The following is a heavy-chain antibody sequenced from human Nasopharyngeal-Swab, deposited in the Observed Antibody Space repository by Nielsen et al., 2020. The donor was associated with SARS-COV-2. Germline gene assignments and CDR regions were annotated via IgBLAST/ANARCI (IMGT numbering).Heavy chain of an antibody. CDR2: INSDGSST. V-gene: IGHV3-74*01. Sequence: GGSLRLSCAASGFTFSSYWMHWVRQAPGKGLVWVSRINSDGSSTSYADSVKGRFTISRDNAKNTLYLQMNSLRAEDTAVYYRARGGAAAEGYYGMDVWGQGTTVTVSS. CDR1: GFTFSSYW. J-gene: IGHJ6*02. D-gene: IGHD6-13*01. CDR3: ARGGAAAEGYYGMDV.